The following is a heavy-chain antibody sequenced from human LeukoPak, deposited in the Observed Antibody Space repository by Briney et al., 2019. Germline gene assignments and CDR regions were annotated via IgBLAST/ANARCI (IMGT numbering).Heavy chain of an antibody. D-gene: IGHD2-8*01. CDR2: INPKSGGT. V-gene: IGHV1-2*02. J-gene: IGHJ5*02. Sequence: GASVKVSCKASGYTFSDYYIYWVRQAPGQGLEWMGWINPKSGGTNSAQKFQGRVTMTRDTSISTAYMEVSSPRSDDTAVYYCARANRRELYIKNNWFDPWGQGTLVTVSS. CDR1: GYTFSDYY. CDR3: ARANRRELYIKNNWFDP.